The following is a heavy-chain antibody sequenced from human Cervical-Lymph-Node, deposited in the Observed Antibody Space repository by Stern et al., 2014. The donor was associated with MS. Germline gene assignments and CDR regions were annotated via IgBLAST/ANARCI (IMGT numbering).Heavy chain of an antibody. V-gene: IGHV3-33*01. D-gene: IGHD6-13*01. CDR1: GFSFSRYA. CDR3: ASAYSSSHYYFDY. Sequence: MVESGGGVVQPGRSLRLSCAASGFSFSRYAMHWVRQAQGKGLEWGALIWYDGSNPYYADSVTGRFTISRDNFKNTLYLQMNSLRAEDTAVYYCASAYSSSHYYFDYWGQGTLVTVSS. CDR2: IWYDGSNP. J-gene: IGHJ4*02.